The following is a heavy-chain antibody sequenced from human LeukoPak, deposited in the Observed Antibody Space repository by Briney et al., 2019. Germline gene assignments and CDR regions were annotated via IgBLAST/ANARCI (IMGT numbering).Heavy chain of an antibody. CDR3: ARTINYDFWSGYSDLNYFDY. CDR2: ISYDGSNK. J-gene: IGHJ4*02. V-gene: IGHV3-30*19. CDR1: GFTFSNYG. Sequence: GGSLRLSCAASGFTFSNYGMHRVRQAPGKGLEWVAVISYDGSNKYYADSVKGRFTISRDNSKNTLYLQMNSLRAEDTAVYYCARTINYDFWSGYSDLNYFDYWGQGTLVTVSS. D-gene: IGHD3-3*01.